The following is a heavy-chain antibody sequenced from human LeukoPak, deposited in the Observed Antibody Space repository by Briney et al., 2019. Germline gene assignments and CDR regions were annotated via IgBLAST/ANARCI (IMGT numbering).Heavy chain of an antibody. D-gene: IGHD1-1*01. V-gene: IGHV4-4*07. CDR3: ARHAVEAASRWFDP. CDR1: GGSISSYY. J-gene: IGHJ5*02. Sequence: PSETLSLTCTVSGGSISSYYWSWIRQPAGKGLEWIGRIYTSESTNYNPSLKSRVTMSLDTSKNQFSLKLSSVTAADTAVYYCARHAVEAASRWFDPWGQGTLVTVSS. CDR2: IYTSEST.